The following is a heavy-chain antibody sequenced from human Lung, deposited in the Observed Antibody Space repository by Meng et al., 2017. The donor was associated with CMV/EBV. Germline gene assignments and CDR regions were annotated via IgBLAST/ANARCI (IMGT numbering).Heavy chain of an antibody. Sequence: SETLSLTCGVDGGSFSEYYWSWIRQTPGKGLECIGEITHSGRTNYHPSLKSRVTISVDTSKNQFSLKLSSVTAADTAVYYCASGSGYRYFQHWGQGTLVTVSS. CDR3: ASGSGYRYFQH. J-gene: IGHJ1*01. CDR1: GGSFSEYY. D-gene: IGHD3-3*01. V-gene: IGHV4-34*01. CDR2: ITHSGRT.